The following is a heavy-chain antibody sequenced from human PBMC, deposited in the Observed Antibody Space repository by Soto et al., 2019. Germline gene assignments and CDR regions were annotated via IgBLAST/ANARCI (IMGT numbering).Heavy chain of an antibody. Sequence: SETLSLTCTVSGGSINRYYWTWIRQPPGKGLEWIGEIYHSGSTNYNPSLKSRVTISVDKSKNQFSLKLSSVTAADTAVYYCARFNYGSGSYWFDPWGQGTLVTVSS. V-gene: IGHV4-59*12. CDR2: IYHSGST. J-gene: IGHJ5*02. D-gene: IGHD3-10*01. CDR3: ARFNYGSGSYWFDP. CDR1: GGSINRYY.